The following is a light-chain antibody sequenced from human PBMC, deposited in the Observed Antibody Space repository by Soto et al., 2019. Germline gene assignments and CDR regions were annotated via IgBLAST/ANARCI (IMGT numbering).Light chain of an antibody. Sequence: IQLTQSPSSLSASVGDRVTITCRASQGISSALVWYQQGPGKAPKLLIYDASTLESGVPSRFSGSGSGTDFTLTISSLQPEDFATYYCQQSYSTLRITFGQGTKVDIK. CDR1: QGISSA. V-gene: IGKV1-13*02. CDR3: QQSYSTLRIT. J-gene: IGKJ1*01. CDR2: DAS.